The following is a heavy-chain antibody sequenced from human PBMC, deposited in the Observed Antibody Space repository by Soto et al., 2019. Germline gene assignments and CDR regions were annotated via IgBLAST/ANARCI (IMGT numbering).Heavy chain of an antibody. D-gene: IGHD7-27*01. CDR1: GDSMTRGDW. V-gene: IGHV4-4*02. CDR2: VFHTRNT. CDR3: ARKAWVRFDY. J-gene: IGHJ4*02. Sequence: SETLSLTCAASGDSMTRGDWWTWVRQPPGKGLEWIGEVFHTRNTNYNPSLKSRVTMSVDKSTNEFSLKVTSVTAADTAIYYCARKAWVRFDYWGQGALVTVS.